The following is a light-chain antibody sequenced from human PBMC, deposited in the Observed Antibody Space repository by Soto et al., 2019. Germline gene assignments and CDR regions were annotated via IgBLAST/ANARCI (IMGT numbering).Light chain of an antibody. V-gene: IGLV2-18*01. CDR3: SLYKSENTYV. CDR2: EAS. CDR1: STDFVSYNR. Sequence: QSVLTQPPSVSGSPGQSVTISCTGTSTDFVSYNRVSWYQQPPGTAPKLIIYEASNRPSGVPDRFSGSKPGNTASLTISGLQAEDEVDYYCSLYKSENTYVFGTGTKV. J-gene: IGLJ1*01.